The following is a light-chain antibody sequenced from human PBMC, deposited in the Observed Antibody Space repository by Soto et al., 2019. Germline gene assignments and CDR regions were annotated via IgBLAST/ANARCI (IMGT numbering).Light chain of an antibody. CDR2: GAS. CDR3: QQYGSPPWT. CDR1: QSVSSSY. Sequence: EIVLTQSPGTLSLSPGERATLSCRAGQSVSSSYLAWYQQKPGQAPRLLIYGASSRATGIPDRFSGSGSGTDFTLTISRLEPEDFAVYYCQQYGSPPWTFGQGTKVDIK. J-gene: IGKJ1*01. V-gene: IGKV3-20*01.